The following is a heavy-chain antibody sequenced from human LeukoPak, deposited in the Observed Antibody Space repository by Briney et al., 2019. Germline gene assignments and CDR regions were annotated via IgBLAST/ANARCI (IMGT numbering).Heavy chain of an antibody. CDR3: AREEGSSGWWAQNY. D-gene: IGHD6-19*01. CDR1: GGSISSGDYY. CDR2: IYYSGST. Sequence: SETLSLTCTVSGGSISSGDYYWSWIRQPPGKGLEWIGYIYYSGSTYYNPSLKSRVTISVDTSKNQFSLELTSVTAADTAVYYCAREEGSSGWWAQNYWGQGTLVTVSS. J-gene: IGHJ4*02. V-gene: IGHV4-30-4*01.